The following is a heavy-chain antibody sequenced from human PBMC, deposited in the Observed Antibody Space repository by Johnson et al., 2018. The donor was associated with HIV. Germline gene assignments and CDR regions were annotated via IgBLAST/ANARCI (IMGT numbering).Heavy chain of an antibody. Sequence: VQLVESGGGVVQPGTSLRLSCATSGSTFSSNWMSWVRQAPGKGLEWVANINQDGSEKYHVDSVKGRFTISRDNGKSSLYLQMNSLRAEDTAVYYCASGDAFDIWGRGTKVTVSS. J-gene: IGHJ3*02. CDR3: ASGDAFDI. CDR2: INQDGSEK. V-gene: IGHV3-7*05. CDR1: GSTFSSNW.